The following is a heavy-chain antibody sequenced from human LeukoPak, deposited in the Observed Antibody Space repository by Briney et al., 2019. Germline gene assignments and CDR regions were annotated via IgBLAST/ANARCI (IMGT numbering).Heavy chain of an antibody. CDR2: MNPNSGNT. Sequence: ASVKVSCKASVYTFTSYDIGWVRQATGQGLEWMGWMNPNSGNTGYAQKFQGRVTMTRDTSISTAYMELSSLRFEDTAMYYCVRNKDGFNIWGQGTMVTVSS. CDR3: VRNKDGFNI. V-gene: IGHV1-8*01. J-gene: IGHJ3*02. CDR1: VYTFTSYD.